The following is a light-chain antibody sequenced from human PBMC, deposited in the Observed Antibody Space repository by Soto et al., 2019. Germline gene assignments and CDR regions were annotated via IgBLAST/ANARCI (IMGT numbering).Light chain of an antibody. V-gene: IGLV1-47*01. CDR1: SSNIGSHS. CDR2: RND. Sequence: QSVLTQPPSASGTPGQRVTISCSGSSSNIGSHSVCWFQQLPGTAPKMLICRNDERASGVPDRFSGSKSGSSASLDITGLQSEDEADYYCMSWDDSLSGMLFGGGTKVTV. J-gene: IGLJ3*02. CDR3: MSWDDSLSGML.